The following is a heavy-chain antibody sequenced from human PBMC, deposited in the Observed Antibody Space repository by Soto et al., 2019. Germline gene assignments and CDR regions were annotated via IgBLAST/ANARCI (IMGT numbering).Heavy chain of an antibody. CDR1: GYTFTSYD. Sequence: ASVKVSCKASGYTFTSYDINWVRQATGQGLEWMGWMNPNSGNTGYAQKFQGRVTMTRNTSISIAYMELSSLRSEDTAVYYCARATYYDFWSGSQGGWFDPWGQGTLVTVSS. CDR3: ARATYYDFWSGSQGGWFDP. J-gene: IGHJ5*02. CDR2: MNPNSGNT. D-gene: IGHD3-3*01. V-gene: IGHV1-8*01.